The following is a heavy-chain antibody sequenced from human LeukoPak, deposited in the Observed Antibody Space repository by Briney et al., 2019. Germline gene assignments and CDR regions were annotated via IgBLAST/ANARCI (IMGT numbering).Heavy chain of an antibody. D-gene: IGHD6-19*01. V-gene: IGHV3-30*02. J-gene: IGHJ4*02. CDR3: AKVRTAVAGTGPSDY. CDR1: GLTFSNYG. Sequence: PGGSLRLSCAAAGLTFSNYGMHWVRQAPGKGLQWVAYIRYDGRNKYSADSVKGRFTIYRDNSKNTLYLQMNSLRAEDTAVYYCAKVRTAVAGTGPSDYWGQGTLVTVSS. CDR2: IRYDGRNK.